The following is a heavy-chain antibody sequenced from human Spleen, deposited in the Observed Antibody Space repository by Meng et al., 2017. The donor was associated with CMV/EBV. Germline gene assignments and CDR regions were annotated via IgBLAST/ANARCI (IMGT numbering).Heavy chain of an antibody. CDR1: GFTFEDYG. CDR2: INWNGGSR. D-gene: IGHD4-23*01. J-gene: IGHJ5*02. Sequence: GESLKISCAASGFTFEDYGMSWVRQTPGKGLEWVSGINWNGGSRAYAESVKGRFTISRDNAKNSLYLQMNSLRAEDTAVYYCASAFRSRGVTASFDPWGQGTLVTVSS. V-gene: IGHV3-20*04. CDR3: ASAFRSRGVTASFDP.